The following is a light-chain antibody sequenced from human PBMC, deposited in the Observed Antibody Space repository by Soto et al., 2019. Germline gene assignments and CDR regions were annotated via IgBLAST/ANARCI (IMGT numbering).Light chain of an antibody. Sequence: IQLTQSPSSLSASVGDRVTITCRASQGISSFLAWYQQKPGKVPKLLSYAASTLQSGVPSRFSGSGSGTDFTLTISSLQPEDFATYYCQQLNSYPYTFGQGTKVDIK. V-gene: IGKV1-9*01. CDR1: QGISSF. J-gene: IGKJ2*01. CDR3: QQLNSYPYT. CDR2: AAS.